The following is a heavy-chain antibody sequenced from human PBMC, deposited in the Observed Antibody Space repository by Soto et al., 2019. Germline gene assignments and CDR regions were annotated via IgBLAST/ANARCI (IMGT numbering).Heavy chain of an antibody. D-gene: IGHD3-10*01. CDR2: INADKGDT. V-gene: IGHV1-3*01. CDR1: GYNFTDFA. J-gene: IGHJ6*04. CDR3: ARVYGSGSYRLFMDV. Sequence: ASVKVSRQAPGYNFTDFAMPLVRPASGQRLEWMGWINADKGDTKYSPKLQGRVTMTTDTSTSTAYMELRSLRSDDTAVYYCARVYGSGSYRLFMDVWGKGTTVTVSS.